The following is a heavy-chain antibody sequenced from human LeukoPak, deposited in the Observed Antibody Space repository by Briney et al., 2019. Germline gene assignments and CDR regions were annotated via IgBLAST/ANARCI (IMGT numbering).Heavy chain of an antibody. CDR1: GFTFSSYS. J-gene: IGHJ4*02. D-gene: IGHD4-17*01. Sequence: GSLRLACAASGFTFSSYSIHWVRQAPGKGLEWVALISFDGNSKYYADSVKGRFTISRDNSKNTLFLEMNSLRAEDTAVYNCAKDLSPMTTVTTWFDYWGQGTLVTVSS. CDR2: ISFDGNSK. V-gene: IGHV3-30-3*01. CDR3: AKDLSPMTTVTTWFDY.